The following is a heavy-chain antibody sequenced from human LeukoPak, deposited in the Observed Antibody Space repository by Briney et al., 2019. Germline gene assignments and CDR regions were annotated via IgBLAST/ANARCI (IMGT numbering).Heavy chain of an antibody. CDR3: AKVGIKFCSGGSCYSNWYFDP. CDR1: GFTFSSYS. Sequence: GGSLRLSCAASGFTFSSYSMNWVRQAPGKGLEWVSSISSSSSYIYYADSVKGRFTISRDNSKNTLYLQMNSLRAEDTAVYYCAKVGIKFCSGGSCYSNWYFDPWGRGTLVTVSS. V-gene: IGHV3-21*04. J-gene: IGHJ2*01. CDR2: ISSSSSYI. D-gene: IGHD2-15*01.